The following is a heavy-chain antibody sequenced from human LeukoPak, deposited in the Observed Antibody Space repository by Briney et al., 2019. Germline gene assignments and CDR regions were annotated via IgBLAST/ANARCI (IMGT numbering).Heavy chain of an antibody. CDR1: GFTFSSYS. J-gene: IGHJ4*02. D-gene: IGHD6-25*01. CDR2: ISYDGTDK. V-gene: IGHV3-30*04. Sequence: PGGSLSLSCAASGFTFSSYSMQCVRQAPGKGLQCVAFISYDGTDKYYADSVKGRFTISRDKSTNTVYLQMNSLRAEDTAVYHCARDAAVAAAVRAPLSYYWGQGTLVTVSS. CDR3: ARDAAVAAAVRAPLSYY.